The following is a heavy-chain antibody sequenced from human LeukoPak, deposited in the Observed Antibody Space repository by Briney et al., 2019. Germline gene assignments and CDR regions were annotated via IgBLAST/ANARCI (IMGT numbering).Heavy chain of an antibody. CDR2: IYHSGST. D-gene: IGHD3-22*01. CDR3: ARHIVVATTGYFDY. Sequence: SETLSLTCTVSGYSISSGYYWGWIRPPPGKGLEWIGSIYHSGSTYYNPSLKSRVTISVDTSKNQFSLKLSSVTAADTAVYYCARHIVVATTGYFDYWGQGTLVTVSS. CDR1: GYSISSGYY. V-gene: IGHV4-38-2*02. J-gene: IGHJ4*02.